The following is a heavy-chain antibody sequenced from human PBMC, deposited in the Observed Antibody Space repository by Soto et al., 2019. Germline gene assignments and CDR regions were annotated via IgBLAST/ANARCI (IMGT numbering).Heavy chain of an antibody. V-gene: IGHV3-53*01. Sequence: GGSLRLSCEASQFSVSSHYMNWVRQPPGRGLEWVSVIYNDGTTYYEDSVKGRFTISRDNSKNTLYLQMNSLRAEDAAVYYCARDEGRIHYDYWSGWGMDVWGQGTTVTVSS. CDR1: QFSVSSHY. CDR2: IYNDGTT. D-gene: IGHD3-3*01. CDR3: ARDEGRIHYDYWSGWGMDV. J-gene: IGHJ6*02.